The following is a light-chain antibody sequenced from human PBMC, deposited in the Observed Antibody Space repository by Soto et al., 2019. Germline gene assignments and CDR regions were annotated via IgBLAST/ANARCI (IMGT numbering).Light chain of an antibody. CDR3: SSYTSSSTRV. CDR2: DIR. CDR1: SSDVGGYKY. J-gene: IGLJ1*01. Sequence: QSALTQPASVSGSPGQSITISCTGTSSDVGGYKYVSWYQQHPGKAPKLMIYDIRNRPSGVSNRFSGSKSGNTASVTISGLQAEDEADYYCSSYTSSSTRVFGTGTKLTVL. V-gene: IGLV2-14*03.